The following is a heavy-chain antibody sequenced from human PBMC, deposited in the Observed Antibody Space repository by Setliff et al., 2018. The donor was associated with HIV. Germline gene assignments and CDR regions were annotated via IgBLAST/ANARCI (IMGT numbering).Heavy chain of an antibody. CDR1: GFTFDDYG. Sequence: GSLRLSCAASGFTFDDYGMNWVRQAPGKGLEWVSGINWNGGSTGYTDSVKGRFTISRDNVKNSLYLQMNSLRAEDTAVYYCARGVAAAGTDYWGQGTLVTVSS. CDR2: INWNGGST. V-gene: IGHV3-20*04. J-gene: IGHJ4*02. CDR3: ARGVAAAGTDY. D-gene: IGHD6-13*01.